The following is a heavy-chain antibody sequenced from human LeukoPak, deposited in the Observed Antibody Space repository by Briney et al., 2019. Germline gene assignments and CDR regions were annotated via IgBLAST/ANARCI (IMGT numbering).Heavy chain of an antibody. CDR1: GYTFTSYD. CDR3: AREGGSSAPRAFDI. Sequence: ASVKVSCKASGYTFTSYDINWVRQATGQGLEWMGWMNPNSANTGYAQKFQGRVTMTRNTSISTAYMELSSLRSEDTAVYYCAREGGSSAPRAFDIWGQGTMVTVSS. J-gene: IGHJ3*02. D-gene: IGHD2-2*01. CDR2: MNPNSANT. V-gene: IGHV1-8*01.